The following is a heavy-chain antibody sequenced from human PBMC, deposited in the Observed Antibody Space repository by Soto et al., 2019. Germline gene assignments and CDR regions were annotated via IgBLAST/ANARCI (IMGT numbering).Heavy chain of an antibody. V-gene: IGHV1-46*01. D-gene: IGHD3-3*01. CDR3: ARDSTNMSPLRLRFLEWSTPHYYGMDV. CDR1: GYTFTSYY. CDR2: INPSGGST. Sequence: ASVKVSCKASGYTFTSYYMHWVRQAPGQGLEWMGIINPSGGSTSYAQKFQGRVTMTRDTSTSTVYMELSSLRSEDTAVYYCARDSTNMSPLRLRFLEWSTPHYYGMDVWGQGTTVTVSS. J-gene: IGHJ6*02.